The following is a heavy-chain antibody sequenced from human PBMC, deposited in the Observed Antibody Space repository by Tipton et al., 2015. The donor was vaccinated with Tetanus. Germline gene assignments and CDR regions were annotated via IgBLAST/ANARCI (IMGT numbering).Heavy chain of an antibody. J-gene: IGHJ5*02. Sequence: TLSLTCTVSGGSISSYYWSWIRQPPGKGLEWIGYIYYSGSTNYNPSLKSRVTISVDTSKNQFSLKLSSVTAADTAVYYCARASLGGYSYGLGPWGQGTLVTVSS. CDR3: ARASLGGYSYGLGP. V-gene: IGHV4-59*01. D-gene: IGHD5-18*01. CDR1: GGSISSYY. CDR2: IYYSGST.